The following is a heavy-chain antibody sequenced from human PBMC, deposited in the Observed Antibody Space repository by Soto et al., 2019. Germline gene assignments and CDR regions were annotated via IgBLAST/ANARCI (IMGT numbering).Heavy chain of an antibody. Sequence: SQTISLTCAISGDSVSSNTASWNWIRKSPSRGLEWLGRTYFRSKWYNDYAVSVKSRIIINPDTSNNQFSLQLNSVTPEDTAVYFCAKGDNLGPKTGYAFDPWGQGIMVTVSS. CDR2: TYFRSKWYN. CDR1: GDSVSSNTAS. CDR3: AKGDNLGPKTGYAFDP. V-gene: IGHV6-1*01. J-gene: IGHJ5*02. D-gene: IGHD5-12*01.